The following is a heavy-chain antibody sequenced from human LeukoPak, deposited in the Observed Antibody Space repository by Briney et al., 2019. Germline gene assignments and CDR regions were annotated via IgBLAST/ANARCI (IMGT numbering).Heavy chain of an antibody. Sequence: GSLRLSCAASGFTFSSHGMHWVRQAPGKGLEWVSYISSSVSTIYYADSVKGRFTISRDNAKNSLYLQMNSLRAEDTAVYYCARVAGDFWSGPSPYWYFDVWGRGTLVTVSS. J-gene: IGHJ2*01. V-gene: IGHV3-48*01. CDR1: GFTFSSHG. D-gene: IGHD3-3*01. CDR3: ARVAGDFWSGPSPYWYFDV. CDR2: ISSSVSTI.